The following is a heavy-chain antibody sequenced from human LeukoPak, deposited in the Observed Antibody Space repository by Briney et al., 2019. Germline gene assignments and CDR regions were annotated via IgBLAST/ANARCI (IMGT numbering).Heavy chain of an antibody. V-gene: IGHV1-18*01. D-gene: IGHD3-22*01. CDR2: ISAYNGNT. J-gene: IGHJ3*02. Sequence: ASVKVSCKASGYTFTSYGISWVRQAPGQELEWMGWISAYNGNTNYAQKFQGRVTMTRDTSISTAYMELTRLRSDDTAMYYCARGGDFYDSSGYYDDAFDIWGRGTMVTVSS. CDR1: GYTFTSYG. CDR3: ARGGDFYDSSGYYDDAFDI.